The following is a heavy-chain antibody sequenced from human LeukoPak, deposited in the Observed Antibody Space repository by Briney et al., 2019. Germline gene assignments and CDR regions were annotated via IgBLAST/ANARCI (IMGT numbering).Heavy chain of an antibody. V-gene: IGHV3-23*01. CDR2: ISGSGGST. CDR3: AKGRSMIVATTVAY. J-gene: IGHJ4*02. D-gene: IGHD3-22*01. CDR1: GFTFSSYA. Sequence: GGSLRLSCAASGFTFSSYAMSWVRQAPGKGLEWVSAISGSGGSTYYAGSVKGRFSISRDNSKSTLYLQMNSLRAEDTAVYYCAKGRSMIVATTVAYWGQGTLVTVTS.